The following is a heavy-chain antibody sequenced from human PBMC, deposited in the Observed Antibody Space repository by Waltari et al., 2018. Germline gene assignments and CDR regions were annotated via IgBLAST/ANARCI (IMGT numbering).Heavy chain of an antibody. D-gene: IGHD2-15*01. CDR1: GASISRSDYY. V-gene: IGHV4-39*07. CDR3: ARVVREVITAASYFEL. Sequence: QLQLQESGPGLVKPSETLSLTCTVSGASISRSDYYWGWVRQPPGKGLEWIGNIYYRGSTFHNPSLRSRVTMSVDTSKNQFSLKLTSVTAADTAVYFCARVVREVITAASYFELWGQGSLVTVSS. CDR2: IYYRGST. J-gene: IGHJ4*02.